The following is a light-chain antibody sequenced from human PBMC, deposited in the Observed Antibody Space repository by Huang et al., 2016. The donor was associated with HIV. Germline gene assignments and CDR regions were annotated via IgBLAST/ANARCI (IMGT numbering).Light chain of an antibody. V-gene: IGKV4-1*01. CDR2: WAS. Sequence: DIIMTQSPDSLAVSLGERATLNCRSSQSVYSSSTSKDYMAWFQQKPGQPPRLLLFWASTREAGVPDRCSGSGSGTHFTLTIANREAEDAAIYYCQQYYSSPQTFGQGTRVEVK. CDR1: QSVYSSSTSKDY. CDR3: QQYYSSPQT. J-gene: IGKJ1*01.